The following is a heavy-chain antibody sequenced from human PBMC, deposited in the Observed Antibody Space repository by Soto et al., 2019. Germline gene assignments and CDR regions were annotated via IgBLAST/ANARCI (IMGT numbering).Heavy chain of an antibody. J-gene: IGHJ3*02. D-gene: IGHD4-17*01. CDR2: ISSSSSTI. Sequence: ELQLVESGGGLVQPGGSLRLSCAASGFTFSSYSMNWVRQAPGKGLEWVSYISSSSSTIYYADSVKGRFTISRDNAKNSLYLQMNSLRAEDTAVYYCARSDYGGNSVPGPDIWGQGTMVTVSS. CDR3: ARSDYGGNSVPGPDI. CDR1: GFTFSSYS. V-gene: IGHV3-48*01.